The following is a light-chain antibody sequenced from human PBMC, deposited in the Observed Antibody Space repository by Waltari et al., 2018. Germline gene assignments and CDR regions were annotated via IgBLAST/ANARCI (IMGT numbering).Light chain of an antibody. Sequence: EIVMTQSPVSLPVTPGEPASISCRSSQSLLHSNGYTYLDWYLQKPGQSPQLLIYLGSSRASGVPDRFSGSGSGTDFTLRISRVEAEDVGPYYCMQALQTPTFGPGTKVEIK. V-gene: IGKV2-28*01. J-gene: IGKJ3*01. CDR3: MQALQTPT. CDR2: LGS. CDR1: QSLLHSNGYTY.